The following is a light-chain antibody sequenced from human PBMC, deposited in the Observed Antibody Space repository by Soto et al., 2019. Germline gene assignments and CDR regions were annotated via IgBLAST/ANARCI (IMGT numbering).Light chain of an antibody. Sequence: EIVMTQSPAILSVSPGQRATLSCRASQSVSSNLAWYQQKPGQAPRLLIYGASTRATGLPARFSGSGSGTEFTLTISRLQSEDFAVYYCQQSNRWPTFGQGTKVEIK. CDR1: QSVSSN. J-gene: IGKJ1*01. V-gene: IGKV3-15*01. CDR3: QQSNRWPT. CDR2: GAS.